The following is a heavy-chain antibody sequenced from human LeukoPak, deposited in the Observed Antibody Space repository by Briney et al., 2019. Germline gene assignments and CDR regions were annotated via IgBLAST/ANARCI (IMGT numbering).Heavy chain of an antibody. J-gene: IGHJ5*02. CDR1: GYTFTSYY. CDR3: ARDLKEYYYGSGSYSLFDP. D-gene: IGHD3-10*01. Sequence: ASVKVSCKASGYTFTSYYMHWVRQAPGQELEWMGIINPSGGSTSYAQKFQGRVTMTRDTSTSTVYMELSSLRSEDTAVYYCARDLKEYYYGSGSYSLFDPWGQGTLVTVSS. CDR2: INPSGGST. V-gene: IGHV1-46*01.